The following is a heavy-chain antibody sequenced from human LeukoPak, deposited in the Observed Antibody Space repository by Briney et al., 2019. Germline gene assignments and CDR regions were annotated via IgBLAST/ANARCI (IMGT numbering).Heavy chain of an antibody. CDR3: ASLYRDY. D-gene: IGHD3-16*01. J-gene: IGHJ4*02. CDR2: IGGSGSRT. Sequence: PGGSLRLSCAASGFTFSSYAMSWVRQAPGKSLEWVSGIGGSGSRTYYADSVKGRFTISRDNSKNTLYLQMNSLRAEDTAVYYCASLYRDYWGQGTLVTVSS. CDR1: GFTFSSYA. V-gene: IGHV3-23*01.